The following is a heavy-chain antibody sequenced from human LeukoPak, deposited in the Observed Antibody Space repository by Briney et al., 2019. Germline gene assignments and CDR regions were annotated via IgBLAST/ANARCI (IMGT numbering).Heavy chain of an antibody. D-gene: IGHD3-16*02. Sequence: PGGSLTLSCAASGFTFSSYAMSWVRQAPGKGLEWVSAISGSGENTNYADSVKGRFTMSRDNSRNMLYLQMNSLRDEDTAKYYCAKTVSGSYSYQGGDYWSQGTLVTVSS. V-gene: IGHV3-23*01. CDR2: ISGSGENT. CDR3: AKTVSGSYSYQGGDY. CDR1: GFTFSSYA. J-gene: IGHJ4*02.